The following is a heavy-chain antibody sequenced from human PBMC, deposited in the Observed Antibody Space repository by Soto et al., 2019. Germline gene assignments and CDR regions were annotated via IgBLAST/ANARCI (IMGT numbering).Heavy chain of an antibody. CDR3: ARPDRDGYHYDY. CDR1: GFTFSFYA. D-gene: IGHD5-12*01. Sequence: EVQLLESGGGLVQPGGSLRLSCAASGFTFSFYAMNWVRQAPGKGLEWVSGISDSGGTTYYADSVKGRFTISRDNSKNTLYLQMTSLGVEDTAVYDCARPDRDGYHYDYWGQGTLVTVSS. J-gene: IGHJ4*02. V-gene: IGHV3-23*01. CDR2: ISDSGGTT.